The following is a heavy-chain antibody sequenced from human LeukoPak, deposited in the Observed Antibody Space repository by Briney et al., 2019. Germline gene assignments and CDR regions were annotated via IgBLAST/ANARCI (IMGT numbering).Heavy chain of an antibody. CDR3: TADWPGDSYPIDY. CDR1: GFTFTSAW. D-gene: IGHD2-21*02. CDR2: VKSKADGETT. Sequence: PWGSLRLSCAASGFTFTSAWMSWVRQPPGKGLEWVGRVKSKADGETTDYAAPVKNKFIISRDDSKNMQYLQMNSLKTEDTAVYFCTADWPGDSYPIDYWGQGILVTVSS. V-gene: IGHV3-15*01. J-gene: IGHJ4*02.